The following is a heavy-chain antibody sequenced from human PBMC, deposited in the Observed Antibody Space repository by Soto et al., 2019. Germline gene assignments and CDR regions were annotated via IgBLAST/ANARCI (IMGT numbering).Heavy chain of an antibody. CDR1: GYTLTELS. J-gene: IGHJ4*02. CDR2: FDPEDGET. CDR3: AISPLLYSGYDSLVYFDY. Sequence: ASVKVSCKVSGYTLTELSMHWVRQAPGKGLEWMGGFDPEDGETIYAQKFQGRVTMTEDTSPDTAYMELSSLRSEDTAVYYCAISPLLYSGYDSLVYFDYWGQGTLVTVSS. D-gene: IGHD5-12*01. V-gene: IGHV1-24*01.